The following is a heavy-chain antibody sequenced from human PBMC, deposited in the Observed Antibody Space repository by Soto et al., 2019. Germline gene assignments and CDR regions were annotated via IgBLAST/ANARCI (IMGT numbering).Heavy chain of an antibody. V-gene: IGHV3-64D*08. D-gene: IGHD6-13*01. Sequence: GGSLRLSCSASGFTFSSYAMHWVRQAPGKGLEYVSAISSNGGSTYYADSVKGRFTISRDNSKNTLYLQMSSLRAEDTAVYYCVKILFGIAAAGTFPADYWGQGTLVTVSS. J-gene: IGHJ4*02. CDR2: ISSNGGST. CDR3: VKILFGIAAAGTFPADY. CDR1: GFTFSSYA.